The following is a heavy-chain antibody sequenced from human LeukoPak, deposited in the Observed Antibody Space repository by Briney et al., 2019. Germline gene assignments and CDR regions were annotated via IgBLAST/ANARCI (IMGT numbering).Heavy chain of an antibody. J-gene: IGHJ4*02. D-gene: IGHD5-12*01. Sequence: GGSLRLSCAASGFTFNSYAMSWVRQAPGKGLEWVGRFKSRRDGGTTDYAAAVKGRFTISRDDSKNTLWLQMNSLKTEDTAVYYCTAEQWQRFGYWGQGTLVTVSS. CDR1: GFTFNSYA. CDR3: TAEQWQRFGY. V-gene: IGHV3-15*01. CDR2: FKSRRDGGTT.